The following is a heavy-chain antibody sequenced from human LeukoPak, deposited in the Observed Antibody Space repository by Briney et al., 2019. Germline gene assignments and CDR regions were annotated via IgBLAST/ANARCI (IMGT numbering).Heavy chain of an antibody. CDR2: ISTSSIYI. Sequence: GGSLRLSCAASGFTFSTYSMNWVRQAPGKGLEWISFISTSSIYIYYADSVKGRFTISRDNARNSLYLQMNSLRAEDTAIYYCARDSVAVAEIDYWGQGTLVTVSS. J-gene: IGHJ4*01. CDR1: GFTFSTYS. D-gene: IGHD6-19*01. CDR3: ARDSVAVAEIDY. V-gene: IGHV3-21*01.